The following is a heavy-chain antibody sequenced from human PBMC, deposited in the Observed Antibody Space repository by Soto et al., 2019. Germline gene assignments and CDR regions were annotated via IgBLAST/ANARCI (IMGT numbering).Heavy chain of an antibody. CDR2: IYSGGPT. Sequence: VGSLRLSWAASGFTVSNNYMTWVRQAPGQGLGWVSRIYSGGPTYYADYVKGRFTVSRDHSRNTPYLKINSLRGEDTAVYYCARGAYSSGWSIDYCGQGTLVTVSS. V-gene: IGHV3-53*01. CDR1: GFTVSNNY. J-gene: IGHJ4*02. CDR3: ARGAYSSGWSIDY. D-gene: IGHD6-19*01.